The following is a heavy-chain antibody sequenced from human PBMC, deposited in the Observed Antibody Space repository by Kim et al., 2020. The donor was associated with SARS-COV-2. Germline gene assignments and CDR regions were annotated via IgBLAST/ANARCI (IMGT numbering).Heavy chain of an antibody. CDR3: ARGLSYDFWSGYYTGASRRFYMDG. J-gene: IGHJ6*03. CDR2: INHSGST. CDR1: GGSFSGYY. V-gene: IGHV4-34*01. Sequence: SETLSLTCAVYGGSFSGYYWSWIRQPPGKGLEWIGEINHSGSTNYNPSLKSRVTISVDTSKNQFSLKLSSVTAADTAVYYCARGLSYDFWSGYYTGASRRFYMDGWVEGTTVTVSS. D-gene: IGHD3-3*01.